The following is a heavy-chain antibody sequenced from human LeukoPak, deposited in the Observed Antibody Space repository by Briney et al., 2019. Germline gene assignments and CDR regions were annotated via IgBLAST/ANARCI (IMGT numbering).Heavy chain of an antibody. V-gene: IGHV3-30*02. Sequence: GGSLRLSCAASGFTFSSYCMHWVRQAPDKGLEWVAFIRYDVSNKYYDDSVKRRFNTSRDNSKNTLYLQMNSLRAEDTAVYYCAKDKGSSWYGGPDYWGQGTLVTVSS. CDR2: IRYDVSNK. CDR3: AKDKGSSWYGGPDY. CDR1: GFTFSSYC. D-gene: IGHD6-13*01. J-gene: IGHJ4*02.